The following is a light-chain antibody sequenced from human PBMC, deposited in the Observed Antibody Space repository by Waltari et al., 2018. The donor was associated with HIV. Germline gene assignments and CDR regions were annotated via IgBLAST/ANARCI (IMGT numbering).Light chain of an antibody. Sequence: EIVLTQSPATLSLSPGERATLSCRASQSVSSYLAWYQQKPGQASRLLISDASNRATGIPARFSGSGSGTDFTLTISSLEPEDFAVYYCQQRSNLITFGQGTRLEIK. CDR3: QQRSNLIT. J-gene: IGKJ5*01. V-gene: IGKV3-11*01. CDR2: DAS. CDR1: QSVSSY.